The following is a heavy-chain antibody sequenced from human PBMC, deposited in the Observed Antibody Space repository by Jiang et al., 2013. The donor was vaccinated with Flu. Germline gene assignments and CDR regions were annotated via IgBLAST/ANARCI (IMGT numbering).Heavy chain of an antibody. CDR3: ARDNSYSSGWYPHWFDP. D-gene: IGHD6-19*01. Sequence: KASGYTFTSYAMNWVRQAPGQGLEWMGWINTNTGNPTYAQGFTGRFVFSLDTSVSTAYLQISSLKAEDTAVYYCARDNSYSSGWYPHWFDPWGQGTLVTVSS. J-gene: IGHJ5*02. CDR1: GYTFTSYA. V-gene: IGHV7-4-1*02. CDR2: INTNTGNP.